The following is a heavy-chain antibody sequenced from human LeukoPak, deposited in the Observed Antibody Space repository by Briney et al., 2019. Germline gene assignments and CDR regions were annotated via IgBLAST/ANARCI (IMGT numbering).Heavy chain of an antibody. J-gene: IGHJ4*02. V-gene: IGHV3-21*01. CDR3: ARDPGSPIYYPDY. CDR1: GFSFSTYT. CDR2: ISRSISYI. D-gene: IGHD3-3*01. Sequence: GGSLRLSCVASGFSFSTYTMNWVRQAPGKGLEWVSSISRSISYIHYADSVKGRFTISRDNTKNSLYLQMNSLRAKDTAVYYCARDPGSPIYYPDYWGQGTLVTVSS.